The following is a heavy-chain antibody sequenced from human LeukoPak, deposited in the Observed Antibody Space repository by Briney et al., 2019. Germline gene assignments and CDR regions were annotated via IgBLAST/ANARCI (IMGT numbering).Heavy chain of an antibody. D-gene: IGHD5-12*01. CDR3: ARDRRPPYSGYNYFDY. V-gene: IGHV4-59*01. J-gene: IGHJ4*02. CDR2: IYYSGST. Sequence: SETLSLTCTVSGGSISSYYWSWIRQPPGKGLEWIGYIYYSGSTNYNPSLKSRVTISVDTSKNQFSLKLSSVTAADTAVYYCARDRRPPYSGYNYFDYWGQGTLVTVSS. CDR1: GGSISSYY.